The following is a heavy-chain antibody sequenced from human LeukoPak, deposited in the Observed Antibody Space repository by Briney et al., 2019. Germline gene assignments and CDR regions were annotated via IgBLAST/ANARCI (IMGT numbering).Heavy chain of an antibody. J-gene: IGHJ6*02. CDR2: ITWNSGNI. CDR1: GFTFDDYA. D-gene: IGHD6-19*01. CDR3: AKDWYSRGWYEAYQYYGVDL. V-gene: IGHV3-9*01. Sequence: GGSLRLSCAASGFTFDDYAMHWVRQAPGKGLGWVSGITWNSGNIDYADSVKGRFTISRDNAKNSLYLQMNSLRAEDTAFYYCAKDWYSRGWYEAYQYYGVDLWGQGTTVTVSS.